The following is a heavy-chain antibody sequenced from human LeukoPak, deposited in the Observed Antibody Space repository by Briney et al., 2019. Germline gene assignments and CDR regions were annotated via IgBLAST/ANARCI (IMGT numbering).Heavy chain of an antibody. J-gene: IGHJ6*02. CDR3: ARYSSTSNYYYGMDV. Sequence: PGGSLRLSCAASGFTFTSYGMHWVRQAPGKGLEWVAVIWYDGSSEYYADSVKGRFTISRDNSINTLYLQMNSLGVGDTAAYYCARYSSTSNYYYGMDVWGQGTTVTVSS. CDR2: IWYDGSSE. D-gene: IGHD6-19*01. V-gene: IGHV3-33*01. CDR1: GFTFTSYG.